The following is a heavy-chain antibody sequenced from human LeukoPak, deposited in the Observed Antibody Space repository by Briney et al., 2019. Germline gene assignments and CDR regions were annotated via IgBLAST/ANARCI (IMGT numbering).Heavy chain of an antibody. V-gene: IGHV3-21*06. D-gene: IGHD2-2*01. CDR1: GFMFSVYS. Sequence: GGSLRLSCAASGFMFSVYSMNWVRQAPGKGLEWVSSISGSGNYKFYADSVKGRFTISRDNAKNSLYLEMNSLRAEDTALYYCAKARGTSAATGYYYYMDVWADGTTVTVSS. J-gene: IGHJ6*03. CDR2: ISGSGNYK. CDR3: AKARGTSAATGYYYYMDV.